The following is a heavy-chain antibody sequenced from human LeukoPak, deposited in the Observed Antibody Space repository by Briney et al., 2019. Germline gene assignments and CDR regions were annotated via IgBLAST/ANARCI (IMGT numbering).Heavy chain of an antibody. Sequence: GVSLRLSCAAYGFSFSSYDMNWVRQAPGKGLEWVSFIRPSSSIIYYADSVKGRFTVSRDNAKNLLYLQMNSLSDEDTAVYYCARDRQGGSFDYWGQGTLVTVS. CDR2: IRPSSSII. D-gene: IGHD2-15*01. J-gene: IGHJ4*02. CDR1: GFSFSSYD. CDR3: ARDRQGGSFDY. V-gene: IGHV3-48*02.